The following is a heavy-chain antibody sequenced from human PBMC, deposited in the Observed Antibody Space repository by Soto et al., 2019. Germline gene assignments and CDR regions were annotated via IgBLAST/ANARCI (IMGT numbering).Heavy chain of an antibody. V-gene: IGHV5-51*01. J-gene: IGHJ3*02. Sequence: GESLKISCKGSGYSFTSYWIGWVRQMPGKGLEWMGIIYPGDSDTDYSPSFQGHVTISADKSISTAYLQWSSLRASDTAMYYCARHMVRGVIITLGAFDIWGQGTMVTVSS. CDR3: ARHMVRGVIITLGAFDI. CDR1: GYSFTSYW. D-gene: IGHD3-10*01. CDR2: IYPGDSDT.